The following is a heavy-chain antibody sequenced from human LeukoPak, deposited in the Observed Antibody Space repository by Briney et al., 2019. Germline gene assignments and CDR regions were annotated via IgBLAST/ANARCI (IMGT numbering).Heavy chain of an antibody. J-gene: IGHJ6*03. CDR2: HRSKAYGGTT. D-gene: IGHD5-18*01. CDR1: GFTFGDYA. V-gene: IGHV3-49*04. CDR3: TTEARGRGYSYGLYYYYYYYMDV. Sequence: GGSLRLSCTTSGFTFGDYALTWVRQAPGKGLEWVGFHRSKAYGGTTEYAASVKGRFTISRDDSKSIAYLQMNSLKTEDTAVYYCTTEARGRGYSYGLYYYYYYYMDVWGKGTTVTISS.